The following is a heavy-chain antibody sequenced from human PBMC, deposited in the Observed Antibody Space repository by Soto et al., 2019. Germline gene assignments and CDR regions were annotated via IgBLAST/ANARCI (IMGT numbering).Heavy chain of an antibody. D-gene: IGHD6-25*01. V-gene: IGHV1-18*01. CDR1: GYTFTSYG. CDR3: ASPIGYNQYFDY. Sequence: ASVKVSCKASGYTFTSYGISWVRQAPGQGLEYMGWISPYNDNTHYAQNLQGRVTVTADTPTSTAYLQWSSLKDSDTAMYYCASPIGYNQYFDYWGQGTLVTVSS. J-gene: IGHJ4*02. CDR2: ISPYNDNT.